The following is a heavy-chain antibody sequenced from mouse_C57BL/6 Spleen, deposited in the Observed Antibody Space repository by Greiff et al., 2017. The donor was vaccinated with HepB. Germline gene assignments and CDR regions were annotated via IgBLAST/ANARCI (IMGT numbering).Heavy chain of an antibody. CDR2: IHPSDSDT. CDR1: GYTFTSYW. D-gene: IGHD2-2*01. V-gene: IGHV1-74*01. J-gene: IGHJ2*01. Sequence: VQLQQPGAELVKPGASVKVSCKASGYTFTSYWMHWVKQRPGQGLEWIGRIHPSDSDTNYNQKFKGKATLTVYKSSSTAYMQLSSLTSEDSAVYYCAMGGVTTDFDYWGQGTTLTVSS. CDR3: AMGGVTTDFDY.